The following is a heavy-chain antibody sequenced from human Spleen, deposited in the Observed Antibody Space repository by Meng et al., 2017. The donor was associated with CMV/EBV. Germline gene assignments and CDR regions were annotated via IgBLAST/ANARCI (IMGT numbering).Heavy chain of an antibody. V-gene: IGHV3-7*01. Sequence: GGSLRLSCAASGFTFSSYWMSWVRQAPGKGLEWVANIKQDGSEKYYVDSVKGRFTISRDNAKNSLYLQMNSLRAEDTAVYYCARDTVYCSSTSCYEQNYYYYGMDVWGQGTTVTVSS. CDR2: IKQDGSEK. CDR1: GFTFSSYW. J-gene: IGHJ6*02. D-gene: IGHD2-2*01. CDR3: ARDTVYCSSTSCYEQNYYYYGMDV.